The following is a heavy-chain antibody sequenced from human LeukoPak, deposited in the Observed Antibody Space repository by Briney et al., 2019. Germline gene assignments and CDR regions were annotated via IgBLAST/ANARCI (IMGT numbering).Heavy chain of an antibody. D-gene: IGHD1-1*01. CDR1: GYTFTDYY. CDR2: ISGNNDNP. J-gene: IGHJ4*02. Sequence: ASVKVSCKASGYTFTDYYIHWVRQAPGQGLEWMGWISGNNDNPNYGQKFQGRFTVTSDSSTSTAYMELRNLRSDDTAVYYCARDGTRTDDYWGQGTLVTVSS. CDR3: ARDGTRTDDY. V-gene: IGHV1-18*04.